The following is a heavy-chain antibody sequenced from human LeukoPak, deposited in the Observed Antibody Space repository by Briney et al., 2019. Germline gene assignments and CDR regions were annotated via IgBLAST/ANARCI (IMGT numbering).Heavy chain of an antibody. V-gene: IGHV4-61*02. Sequence: SQTQSLTCTVSGGSISSSSYYWSWIRQPAGKGLEWIGRIYTSGGTNYNPSLKSRVTISVDTSKNQFSLKLSSVTAADTAVYYCARVRSSIWSRQVSIWFDPWGQGTLVTVSS. CDR2: IYTSGGT. CDR1: GGSISSSSYY. D-gene: IGHD6-13*01. J-gene: IGHJ5*02. CDR3: ARVRSSIWSRQVSIWFDP.